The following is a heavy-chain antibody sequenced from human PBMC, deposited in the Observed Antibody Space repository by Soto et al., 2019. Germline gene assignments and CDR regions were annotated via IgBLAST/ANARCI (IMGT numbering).Heavy chain of an antibody. Sequence: QVQLQESGPGLVKPSQTLSLTCTVSGGSISSGDYYWSWIRQPPGKGLEWIGYIYYSGSTYYNPXXXXRVXXXXXXSKXXXXXXXSSVTAADTAVYYCARDRGYYDSSGYYYSYYFDYWGQGTLVTVSS. CDR2: IYYSGST. V-gene: IGHV4-30-4*01. J-gene: IGHJ4*02. D-gene: IGHD3-22*01. CDR3: ARDRGYYDSSGYYYSYYFDY. CDR1: GGSISSGDYY.